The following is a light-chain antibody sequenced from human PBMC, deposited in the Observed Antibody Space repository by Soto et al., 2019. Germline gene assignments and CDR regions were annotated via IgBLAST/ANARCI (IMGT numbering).Light chain of an antibody. CDR2: GAS. CDR3: QQYNSWPPIT. CDR1: QTVNNK. J-gene: IGKJ5*01. V-gene: IGKV3-15*01. Sequence: EILMTQSPATLSVSPGXRATLSCRATQTVNNKVVWYQHKPGQAPRLLIYGASTRATGIPARFSGSGSGTEFTLSISSLQSEDFAVYYCQQYNSWPPITFGQGTRLEIK.